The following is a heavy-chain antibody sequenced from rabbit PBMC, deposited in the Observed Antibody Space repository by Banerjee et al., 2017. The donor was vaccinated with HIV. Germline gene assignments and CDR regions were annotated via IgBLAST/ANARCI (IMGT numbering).Heavy chain of an antibody. J-gene: IGHJ3*01. CDR3: ARWISSDFYGDL. CDR2: IKTISSSA. Sequence: QSLEESGGDLVKPEGSLTLTCKASGFSFSSGYYISWVRQAPGKGLEWIGSIKTISSSAYYASWAKGRFTISKTSSTTVTLQMTSLTAADTATYFCARWISSDFYGDLWGQGTLVTVS. D-gene: IGHD1-1*01. V-gene: IGHV1S40*01. CDR1: GFSFSSGYY.